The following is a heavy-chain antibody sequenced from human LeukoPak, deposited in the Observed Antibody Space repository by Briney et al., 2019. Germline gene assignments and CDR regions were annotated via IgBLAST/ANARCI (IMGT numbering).Heavy chain of an antibody. CDR3: ARDTGIAVAGYYYYYGMDV. D-gene: IGHD6-19*01. Sequence: ASVKVSCKASGYTFTGYYMHWVRQAPGQGLEWMGWINPNSGGTNYAQKFQGWVTMTRDTSISTAYMELSRPRSDDTAVYYCARDTGIAVAGYYYYYGMDVWGQGTTVTVSS. J-gene: IGHJ6*02. V-gene: IGHV1-2*04. CDR1: GYTFTGYY. CDR2: INPNSGGT.